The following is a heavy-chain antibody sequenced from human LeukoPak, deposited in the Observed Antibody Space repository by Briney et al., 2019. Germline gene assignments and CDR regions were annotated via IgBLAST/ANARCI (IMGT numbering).Heavy chain of an antibody. V-gene: IGHV1-69*01. CDR3: ARGRPYYDILTGYKAAYYYGMDV. D-gene: IGHD3-9*01. J-gene: IGHJ6*02. Sequence: ASVKVSCKASGGTFSSYAISWVRQAPGQGLEWMGGIIPIFGTANYAQKFQDRVTITADESTSTAYMELSSLRSEDTAVYYCARGRPYYDILTGYKAAYYYGMDVWGQGTTVTVSS. CDR1: GGTFSSYA. CDR2: IIPIFGTA.